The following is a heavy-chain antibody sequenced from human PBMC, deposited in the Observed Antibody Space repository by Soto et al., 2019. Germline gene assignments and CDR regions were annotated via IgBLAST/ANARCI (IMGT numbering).Heavy chain of an antibody. CDR1: GYTFTGYC. J-gene: IGHJ4*02. CDR3: ARSEWAYTLGNY. CDR2: INPNSGGT. D-gene: IGHD1-26*01. V-gene: IGHV1-2*04. Sequence: GASVKVSCKASGYTFTGYCMHWVRQAPGQGLEWMGWINPNSGGTNYAQKFQGWVTMTRDTSISTAYMELSRLRSDDTAVYYCARSEWAYTLGNYWGQGTLVSVSS.